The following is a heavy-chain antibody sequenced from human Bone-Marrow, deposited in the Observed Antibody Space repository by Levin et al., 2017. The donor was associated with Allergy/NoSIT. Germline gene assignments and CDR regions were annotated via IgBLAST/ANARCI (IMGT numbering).Heavy chain of an antibody. D-gene: IGHD5-12*01. V-gene: IGHV3-30*18. J-gene: IGHJ6*02. CDR1: GFTFSSYG. CDR2: ISYDGSNK. Sequence: GESLKISCAASGFTFSSYGMHWVRQAPGKGLEWVAVISYDGSNKYYADSVKGRFTISRDNSKNTLYLQMNSLRAEDTAVYYCAKEWDRGYDYYYYYGMDVWGQGTTVTVSS. CDR3: AKEWDRGYDYYYYYGMDV.